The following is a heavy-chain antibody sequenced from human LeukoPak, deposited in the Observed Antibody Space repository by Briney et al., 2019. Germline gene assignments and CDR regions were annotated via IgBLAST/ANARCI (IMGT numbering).Heavy chain of an antibody. D-gene: IGHD6-13*01. CDR2: ISGSYSYM. V-gene: IGHV3-21*01. J-gene: IGHJ4*02. Sequence: PGGSLRLSCAASGFTFSNFIMNWVRRAPGKGLEWVSSISGSYSYMYYADSVQGRFTISRDNAKNSLYLQMNSLRVEDTAVYYCATDLSSTSLSAFDYWGQGTLVTVSS. CDR3: ATDLSSTSLSAFDY. CDR1: GFTFSNFI.